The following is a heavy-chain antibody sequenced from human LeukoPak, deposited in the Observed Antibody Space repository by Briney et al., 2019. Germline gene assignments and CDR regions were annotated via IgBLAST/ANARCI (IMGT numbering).Heavy chain of an antibody. CDR3: ARDIVVVVAARINDAFDI. Sequence: GGSLRLSCAASGFTFSSYSMNWVRQAPGKGLEWVASICYSGSYIYYADSVKGRFTISRDNAKNSLYLQMNSLRAEDTAVYYCARDIVVVVAARINDAFDIWGQGTMVTVSS. CDR1: GFTFSSYS. CDR2: ICYSGSYI. J-gene: IGHJ3*02. V-gene: IGHV3-21*01. D-gene: IGHD2-15*01.